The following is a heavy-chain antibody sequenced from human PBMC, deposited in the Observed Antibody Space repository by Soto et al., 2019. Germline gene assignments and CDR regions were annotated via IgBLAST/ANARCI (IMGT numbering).Heavy chain of an antibody. CDR1: GYTFASYA. CDR2: INAGNGNT. CDR3: ARDILFDY. Sequence: ASVKVSCKASGYTFASYARQWVRQAPGQRLEWMGWINAGNGNTKYSQKFKGRVTITRDTSASTAYMELSSIRSEDTAVYYCARDILFDYWGQGTLLTVSS. D-gene: IGHD2-15*01. J-gene: IGHJ4*02. V-gene: IGHV1-3*01.